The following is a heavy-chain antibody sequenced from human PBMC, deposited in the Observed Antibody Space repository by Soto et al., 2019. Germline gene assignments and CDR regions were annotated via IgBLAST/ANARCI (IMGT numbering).Heavy chain of an antibody. CDR3: ASERSAQDFDF. CDR1: GGTFSSHG. V-gene: IGHV1-69*06. J-gene: IGHJ4*02. CDR2: IIPTFGTP. Sequence: QVQLVQSGTVVQRRGSSVKVSCQASGGTFSSHGMAWVRQAPGQGLEWMGGIIPTFGTPTYAPKFQGRVTITADKSTNTAYMELSSLRSEDTGVYYCASERSAQDFDFSGPGTLITVSS. D-gene: IGHD1-26*01.